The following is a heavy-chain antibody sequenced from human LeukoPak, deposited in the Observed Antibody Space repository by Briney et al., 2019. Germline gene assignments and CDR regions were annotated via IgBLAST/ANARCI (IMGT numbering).Heavy chain of an antibody. D-gene: IGHD1-26*01. V-gene: IGHV3-66*01. CDR1: GFTVSSNY. CDR2: IYSGGST. Sequence: GGSLRLSCAASGFTVSSNYMSWVRQAPGKGLEWVSVIYSGGSTYYADSVKGRFTISRDNSKNTLYLQMNSLRAEDMAVYYCARDMEWELLPAAFDIWGQGTMVTVSS. CDR3: ARDMEWELLPAAFDI. J-gene: IGHJ3*02.